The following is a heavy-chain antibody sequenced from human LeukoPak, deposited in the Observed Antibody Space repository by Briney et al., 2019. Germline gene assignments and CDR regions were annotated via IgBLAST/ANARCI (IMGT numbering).Heavy chain of an antibody. J-gene: IGHJ4*02. CDR2: IYSGGST. CDR3: ARGGSGWYPLNY. Sequence: GRSMRLSSVATGFTVSSNYMSWVRQAPGEGLDRVSFIYSGGSTYYADSVKGRFTISRDNSKNTLYLQMDSLRAEDRAVYYCARGGSGWYPLNYWGQGTLVTVSS. D-gene: IGHD6-19*01. CDR1: GFTVSSNY. V-gene: IGHV3-66*01.